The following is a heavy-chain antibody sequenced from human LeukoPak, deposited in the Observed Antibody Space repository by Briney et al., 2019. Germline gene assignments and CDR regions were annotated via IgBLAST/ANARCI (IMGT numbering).Heavy chain of an antibody. CDR1: GYTFTVHY. Sequence: ASVKVSCKTSGYTFTVHYIHWMRQAPGQGLEWMVWIAPRNGGTNYAQRFQGRVSMTRDTSISTVYMELRSLISDDTAVYYCARGLLGTSSSVGYFDSWGQGTMVTVSS. CDR2: IAPRNGGT. CDR3: ARGLLGTSSSVGYFDS. D-gene: IGHD6-6*01. J-gene: IGHJ4*02. V-gene: IGHV1-2*02.